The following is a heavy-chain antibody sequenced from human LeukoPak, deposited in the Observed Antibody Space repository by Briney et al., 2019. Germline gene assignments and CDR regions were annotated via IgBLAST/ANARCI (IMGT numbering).Heavy chain of an antibody. J-gene: IGHJ4*02. CDR1: GGSISSGDYY. CDR2: IYSSGST. V-gene: IGHV4-30-4*08. D-gene: IGHD3-22*01. Sequence: SETLSPTCTVSGGSISSGDYYWSWLRQPPGKGLEWLGYIYSSGSTYYNPSLKSRVTISVDTSKNQFSLKLSSVTAADTAVYYCARDSGLDSFDYWGQGTLVTVSS. CDR3: ARDSGLDSFDY.